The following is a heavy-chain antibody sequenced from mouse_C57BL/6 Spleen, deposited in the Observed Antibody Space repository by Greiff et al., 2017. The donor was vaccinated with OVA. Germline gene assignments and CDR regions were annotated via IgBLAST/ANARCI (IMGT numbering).Heavy chain of an antibody. CDR1: GYTFTSYW. V-gene: IGHV1-52*01. CDR2: IDPSDRET. D-gene: IGHD1-1*01. Sequence: VQLQQPGAELVRPGSSVKLSCKASGYTFTSYWMHWVKQRPIQGLEWIGNIDPSDRETHYNQKFKDKATLTVDKSSSTAYMQLSSLTSEDSAVYYCARGAKGGFAYWGQGTLVTVSA. J-gene: IGHJ3*01. CDR3: ARGAKGGFAY.